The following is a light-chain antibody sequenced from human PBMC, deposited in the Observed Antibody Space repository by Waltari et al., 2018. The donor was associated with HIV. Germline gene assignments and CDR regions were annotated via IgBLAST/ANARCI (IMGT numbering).Light chain of an antibody. CDR3: QQYYSIPIT. CDR2: WAA. J-gene: IGKJ5*01. CDR1: QSVLYSSNNKND. Sequence: DIVMTQSPDSLAVSLGERATINCKSSQSVLYSSNNKNDLAWYQQRPGQPPQLLFYWAATRESGVPDRFSGSGSGTDFTLTISSLQAEDVAVYYCQQYYSIPITFGQGTRLEIK. V-gene: IGKV4-1*01.